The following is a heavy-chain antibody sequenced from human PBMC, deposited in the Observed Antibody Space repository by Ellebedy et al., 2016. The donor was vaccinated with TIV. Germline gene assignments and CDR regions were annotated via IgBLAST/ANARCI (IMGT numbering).Heavy chain of an antibody. CDR3: ATEYSSSWYGIPGNWFDP. J-gene: IGHJ5*02. D-gene: IGHD6-13*01. Sequence: ASVKVSCKVSGYTLTELSMHWVRQAPGKGLEWMGGFDPEDGETIYAQKFQGRVTMTEDTSTDTAYMELSSLRSEDTAVYYCATEYSSSWYGIPGNWFDPWGQGTLVTVSS. CDR2: FDPEDGET. V-gene: IGHV1-24*01. CDR1: GYTLTELS.